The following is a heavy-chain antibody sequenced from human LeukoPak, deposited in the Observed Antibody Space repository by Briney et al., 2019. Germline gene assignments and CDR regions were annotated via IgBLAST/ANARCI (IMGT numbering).Heavy chain of an antibody. V-gene: IGHV1-2*02. Sequence: ASVKVSCKASGYTFTGYYMHWVRQAPGQGLEWMGWINPNSGGTNYAQKFQGRVTMTRDPSITTAYMELSSLRSDDTAVYYCARGRYTSSRLDYWGQGTLVTVSS. J-gene: IGHJ4*02. D-gene: IGHD6-13*01. CDR2: INPNSGGT. CDR1: GYTFTGYY. CDR3: ARGRYTSSRLDY.